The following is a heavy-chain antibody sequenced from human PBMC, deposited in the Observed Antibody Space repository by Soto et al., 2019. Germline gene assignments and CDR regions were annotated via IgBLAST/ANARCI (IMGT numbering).Heavy chain of an antibody. Sequence: SETLSLTCAVYGGSFSGYYWTWIRQPPGKGLEWIGEINHSGTINFNPSLKSRLTISLDTSKKHFSLKLSSVTDADTAAYYCARADSTLVTSYSLDVWGKGTTVTVSS. D-gene: IGHD2-21*02. CDR1: GGSFSGYY. V-gene: IGHV4-34*01. CDR3: ARADSTLVTSYSLDV. CDR2: INHSGTI. J-gene: IGHJ6*04.